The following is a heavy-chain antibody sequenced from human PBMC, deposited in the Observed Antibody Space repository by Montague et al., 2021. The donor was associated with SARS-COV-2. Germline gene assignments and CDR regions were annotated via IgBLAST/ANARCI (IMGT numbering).Heavy chain of an antibody. V-gene: IGHV4-39*07. CDR1: GGSISSSCYN. J-gene: IGHJ6*02. D-gene: IGHD3-22*01. Sequence: SETLSLTCAVSGGSISSSCYNWGRNRPPPGMGLEWIGCFYDSGSTYSNPSLKSRVTISVDTSKNQFSLKLSSVTAADTAVYYCARERRIDMLVVVPGYCMDVWGQGTMVTVSS. CDR2: FYDSGST. CDR3: ARERRIDMLVVVPGYCMDV.